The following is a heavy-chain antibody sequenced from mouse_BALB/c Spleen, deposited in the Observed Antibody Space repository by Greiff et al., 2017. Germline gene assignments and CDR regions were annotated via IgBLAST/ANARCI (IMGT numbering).Heavy chain of an antibody. CDR3: ARGHYDYAMDY. CDR2: ISDGGSYT. CDR1: GFTFSDYY. J-gene: IGHJ4*01. D-gene: IGHD2-3*01. V-gene: IGHV5-4*02. Sequence: EVKLVESGGGLVKPGGSLKLSCAASGFTFSDYYMYWVRQTPEKRLEWVATISDGGSYTYYPDSVKGRFTISRDNAKNNLYLQMSSLKSEDTAMYYCARGHYDYAMDYWGQGTSVTVSS.